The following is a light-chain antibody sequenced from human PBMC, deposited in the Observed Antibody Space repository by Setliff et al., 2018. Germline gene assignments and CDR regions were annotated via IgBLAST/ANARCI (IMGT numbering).Light chain of an antibody. J-gene: IGLJ1*01. V-gene: IGLV2-11*01. Sequence: QSALAQPRSVSGSPGQSVTISCSGTSSDVGRYNYVSWYQQHPGKAPKLMIYDVSRRPSGVPDHFSGSKSGNTASLTISGLQGEDEADYYCCSFTGTSYDVGTGTKVTVL. CDR3: CSFTGTSYD. CDR2: DVS. CDR1: SSDVGRYNY.